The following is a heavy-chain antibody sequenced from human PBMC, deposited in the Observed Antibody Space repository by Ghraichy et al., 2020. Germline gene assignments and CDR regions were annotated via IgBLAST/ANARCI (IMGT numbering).Heavy chain of an antibody. Sequence: SETLSLTCAVFGGSISSGGYSWSWIRQPPGKGLEWIGYIYHSGSTYYNPSLKSRVTISIDTSTNQFSLKLSSVTAADTAVYYCARGITMVRGVINTPHFDYWGRGTLVTVSS. CDR2: IYHSGST. V-gene: IGHV4-30-2*01. D-gene: IGHD3-10*01. J-gene: IGHJ4*02. CDR1: GGSISSGGYS. CDR3: ARGITMVRGVINTPHFDY.